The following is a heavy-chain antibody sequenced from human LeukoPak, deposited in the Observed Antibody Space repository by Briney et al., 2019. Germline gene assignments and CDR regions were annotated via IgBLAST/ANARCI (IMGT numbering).Heavy chain of an antibody. J-gene: IGHJ5*02. D-gene: IGHD1-26*01. CDR1: GGTFISYA. Sequence: ASVKVSCKASGGTFISYAISWVRQAPGQGLEWMGGIIPIFGTANYAQKLQGRVTMTTDTSTNTAYMELRSLRFDDTAVYYCARDLAGIVGVTAWFDPWGQGTLVTVSS. CDR2: IIPIFGTA. V-gene: IGHV1-69*05. CDR3: ARDLAGIVGVTAWFDP.